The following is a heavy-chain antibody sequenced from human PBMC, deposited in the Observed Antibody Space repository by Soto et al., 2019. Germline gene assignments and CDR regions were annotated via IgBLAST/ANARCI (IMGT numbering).Heavy chain of an antibody. CDR2: IYDRGST. CDR3: ARHGYTSGRTYFDY. D-gene: IGHD6-19*01. J-gene: IGHJ4*02. Sequence: QLQLQESGPGLVKPSETLSLTCTVSGGSIGSSSYYWSWIRQPPGKGLEWIGSIYDRGSTYSNPSLKIRLTTSLDTSKNQFSLKLTSVTAADTAVYYCARHGYTSGRTYFDYWGQGTLVTVSS. CDR1: GGSIGSSSYY. V-gene: IGHV4-39*01.